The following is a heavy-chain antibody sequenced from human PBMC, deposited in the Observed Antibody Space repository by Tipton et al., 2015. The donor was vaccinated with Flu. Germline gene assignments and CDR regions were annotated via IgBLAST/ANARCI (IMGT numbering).Heavy chain of an antibody. J-gene: IGHJ4*02. CDR3: ARSQAYSSSPCFDY. V-gene: IGHV3-11*01. CDR1: GFTFSDYY. Sequence: QLVQSGGGLVKPGGSLRLSCAASGFTFSDYYMSWIRQAPGKGLEWVSYISSSGSTIYYADSVKGRFTISRDNAKNSPYLQMNSLRAEDTAVYYCARSQAYSSSPCFDYWGQGTLVTVSS. CDR2: ISSSGSTI. D-gene: IGHD6-13*01.